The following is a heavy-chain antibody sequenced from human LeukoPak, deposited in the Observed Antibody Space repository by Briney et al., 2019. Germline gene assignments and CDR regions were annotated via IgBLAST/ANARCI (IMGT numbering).Heavy chain of an antibody. CDR2: IYYSGST. D-gene: IGHD3-3*01. Sequence: SETLSLTCTVSGGSISSYYWSWIRQPPGKGLEWIGYIYYSGSTNYNPSPKSRVTISVDTSKNQFSLKLSSVTAADTAVYYCARFCGSDDFWGGSYYYYYMDVWGKGTTVTVSS. CDR1: GGSISSYY. CDR3: ARFCGSDDFWGGSYYYYYMDV. V-gene: IGHV4-59*12. J-gene: IGHJ6*03.